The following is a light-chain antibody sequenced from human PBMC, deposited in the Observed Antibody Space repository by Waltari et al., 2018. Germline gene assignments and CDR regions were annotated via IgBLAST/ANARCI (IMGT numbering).Light chain of an antibody. J-gene: IGLJ3*02. V-gene: IGLV3-1*01. CDR1: KLRDQY. CDR3: QAWDTYWV. CDR2: EDK. Sequence: SYDLTQPPSVSVSPGQTASISCSGDKLRDQYVCWYQQKPGQPPVLLIYEDKRRRSGIPERFSASNSGNTATLTISGTQAIDEADYYCQAWDTYWVFGGGTKLTVL.